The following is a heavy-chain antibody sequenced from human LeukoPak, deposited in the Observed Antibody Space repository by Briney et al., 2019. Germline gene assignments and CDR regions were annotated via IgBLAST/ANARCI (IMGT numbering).Heavy chain of an antibody. Sequence: GGSLRPSCAASGFTFSDFDMHWLRQAPGKGLEYVSTISSNGISPYYANSVKGRFTISRDNSKNTLYLQMGSLRADDTAVYYCVRAHSIHNYHYGIDVWGHGTTVTVSS. D-gene: IGHD3-3*01. CDR3: VRAHSIHNYHYGIDV. CDR2: ISSNGISP. V-gene: IGHV3-64*01. CDR1: GFTFSDFD. J-gene: IGHJ6*02.